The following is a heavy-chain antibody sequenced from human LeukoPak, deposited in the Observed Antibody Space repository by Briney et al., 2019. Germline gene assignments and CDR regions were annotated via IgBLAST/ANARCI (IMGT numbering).Heavy chain of an antibody. CDR1: GFSFSSYG. V-gene: IGHV3-30*18. J-gene: IGHJ4*02. Sequence: GRSLRLSCEASGFSFSSYGMHWVRQAPGKGLEWVAVISYDGSNKYYADSVKGRFTISRDNSKNTLYLQMNSLRAEDTAVYYCAKDQAYSGYDSGYWGQGTLVTVSS. CDR2: ISYDGSNK. CDR3: AKDQAYSGYDSGY. D-gene: IGHD5-12*01.